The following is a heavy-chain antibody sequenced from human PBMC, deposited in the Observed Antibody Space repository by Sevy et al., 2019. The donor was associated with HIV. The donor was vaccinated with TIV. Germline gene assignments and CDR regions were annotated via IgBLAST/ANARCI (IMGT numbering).Heavy chain of an antibody. Sequence: GGSLRLSCTASGFTFGDYAMSWVRQAPGKGLEGVGFIRSKAYGGTTEYAASVKGRFTISRDDSKSIAYLQMNRLKTEDTAVYYCTRVPASKITIFGVVTPMDVWGKGTTVTVSS. CDR1: GFTFGDYA. D-gene: IGHD3-3*01. J-gene: IGHJ6*04. CDR3: TRVPASKITIFGVVTPMDV. CDR2: IRSKAYGGTT. V-gene: IGHV3-49*04.